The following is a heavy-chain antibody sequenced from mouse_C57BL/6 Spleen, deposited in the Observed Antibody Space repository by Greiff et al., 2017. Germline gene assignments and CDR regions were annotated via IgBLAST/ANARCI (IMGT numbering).Heavy chain of an antibody. V-gene: IGHV1-72*01. CDR2: IDPTSGGT. CDR1: GYTFTSSW. Sequence: QVQLQQPGAELVKPGASVKLSCKASGYTFTSSWMHWVKQRPGRGLEWIRRIDPTSGGTKYNEKFKSKATLTVAKPSSTAYMQLSSLTAEYSAVYDCARSGCGMDDWGKGTSVTVSS. D-gene: IGHD3-1*01. CDR3: ARSGCGMDD. J-gene: IGHJ4*01.